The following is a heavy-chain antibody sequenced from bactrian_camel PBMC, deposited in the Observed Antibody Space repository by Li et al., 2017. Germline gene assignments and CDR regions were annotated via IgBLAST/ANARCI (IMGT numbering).Heavy chain of an antibody. D-gene: IGHD6*01. V-gene: IGHV3S53*01. CDR3: AAGPRSAPGTWYMPSRYNY. CDR2: ISTSGGST. Sequence: HVQLVESGGGSVQAGGSLRLSCKYDYTAYCMGWFRQAPGKEREVVASISTSGGSTMYADSVKGRFTISRDNAKNTLYLQLRSLKPEDTAMYYCAAGPRSAPGTWYMPSRYNYWGQGTQVTVS. CDR1: YTAYC. J-gene: IGHJ4*01.